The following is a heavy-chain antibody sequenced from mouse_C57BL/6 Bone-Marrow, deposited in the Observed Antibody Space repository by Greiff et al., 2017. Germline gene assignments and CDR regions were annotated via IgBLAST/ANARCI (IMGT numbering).Heavy chain of an antibody. Sequence: EVQVVESGGGLVQSGRSLRLSCATSGFTFSDFYMEWVRQAPGKGLEWIAASRNKANDYTTEYSASGKGRFIVSRDTSQSILYLQMYALRADDTAIYYCSRGASLNWDAFAYWGQGTLVTVSA. V-gene: IGHV7-1*01. D-gene: IGHD4-1*01. CDR3: SRGASLNWDAFAY. CDR2: SRNKANDYTT. CDR1: GFTFSDFY. J-gene: IGHJ3*01.